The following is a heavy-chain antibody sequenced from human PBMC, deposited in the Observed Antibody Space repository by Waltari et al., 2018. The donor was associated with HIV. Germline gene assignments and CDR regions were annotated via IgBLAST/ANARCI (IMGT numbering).Heavy chain of an antibody. CDR1: GYSISSGYY. CDR2: IYHSGST. D-gene: IGHD6-13*01. Sequence: QVQLQESGPGLVKPSETLSLTCTVSGYSISSGYYYWIRQPPGKGLEWIGSIYHSGSTYYNPSLKSRVTISVDTSKNQFSLKLSSVTAADTAVYYCARDPVMAAVDRGYWGQGTLVTVSS. CDR3: ARDPVMAAVDRGY. J-gene: IGHJ4*02. V-gene: IGHV4-38-2*02.